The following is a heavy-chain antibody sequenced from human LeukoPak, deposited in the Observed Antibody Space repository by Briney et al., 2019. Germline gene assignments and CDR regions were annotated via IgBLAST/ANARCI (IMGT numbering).Heavy chain of an antibody. Sequence: PSETLSLTCTVSGGSISSYYWIWIRQPPGKGLEWIGYIYYSGSTNYNPSLESRVTISVDTSKNQFSLKLSSVTAADTTVYYCAATGDNFDYWGQGTLVTVSS. J-gene: IGHJ4*02. D-gene: IGHD7-27*01. V-gene: IGHV4-59*01. CDR1: GGSISSYY. CDR3: AATGDNFDY. CDR2: IYYSGST.